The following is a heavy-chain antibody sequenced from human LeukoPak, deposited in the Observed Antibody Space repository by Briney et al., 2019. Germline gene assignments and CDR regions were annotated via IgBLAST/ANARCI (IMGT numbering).Heavy chain of an antibody. CDR2: ISGSGGST. Sequence: PGGSLRLSCAASGFTFSRYAVSWVRQAPGKGPEWVSDISGSGGSTYYADSVKGRFTISRDNAKNSLYLQMNSLRAEDTAVYFCARSGYSSTWYLQNFELDYWGQGTLVTVSS. CDR3: ARSGYSSTWYLQNFELDY. CDR1: GFTFSRYA. D-gene: IGHD2-2*01. J-gene: IGHJ4*02. V-gene: IGHV3-23*01.